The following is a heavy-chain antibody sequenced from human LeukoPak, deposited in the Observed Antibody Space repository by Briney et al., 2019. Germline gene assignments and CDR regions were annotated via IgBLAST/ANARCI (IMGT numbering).Heavy chain of an antibody. D-gene: IGHD6-6*01. CDR3: AKSGSSHPGDAFDI. Sequence: PGGSLRLSCAASGFTFSSYGMHWVRQAPGKGLEWVAVIWYDGSNKYYADSVKGRFTISRDNSKNTLYLQMNSLRAEDTAVYYCAKSGSSHPGDAFDIWGQGTMVTVSS. V-gene: IGHV3-33*06. J-gene: IGHJ3*02. CDR1: GFTFSSYG. CDR2: IWYDGSNK.